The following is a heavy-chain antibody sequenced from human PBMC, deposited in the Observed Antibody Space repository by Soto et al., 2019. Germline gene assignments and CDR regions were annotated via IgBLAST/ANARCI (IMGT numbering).Heavy chain of an antibody. V-gene: IGHV1-69*13. CDR2: IIPIFGTA. D-gene: IGHD3-16*01. CDR1: GGTFSSYA. Sequence: SVKVSCKASGGTFSSYAISWVRQAHGQGLEWMGGIIPIFGTANYAQKFQGRVTITADESTSTAYMELSSLRSEDTAVYYCAGGVITGRREVYYYYGMDVWGQGTTVTVSS. CDR3: AGGVITGRREVYYYYGMDV. J-gene: IGHJ6*02.